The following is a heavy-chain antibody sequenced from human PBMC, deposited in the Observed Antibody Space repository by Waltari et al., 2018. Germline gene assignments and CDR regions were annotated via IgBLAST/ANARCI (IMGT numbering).Heavy chain of an antibody. V-gene: IGHV4-38-2*01. J-gene: IGHJ4*02. CDR3: ARVDYGSSGYLVDY. Sequence: QVQLQESGPGLVKPSETLSLTCAVSGYSISSGYYWGWLRRAPGNGLGGIVSSYHSGSNYYHRTLTSRATIAVATSKNQFSLKLSCVAAADTAVYYCARVDYGSSGYLVDYWGQGTLVTVSS. CDR1: GYSISSGYY. CDR2: SYHSGSN. D-gene: IGHD3-22*01.